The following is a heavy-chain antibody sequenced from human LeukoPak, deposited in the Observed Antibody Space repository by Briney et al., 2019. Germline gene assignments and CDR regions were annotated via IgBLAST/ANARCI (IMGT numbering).Heavy chain of an antibody. Sequence: GGSREISGQGSGSSFTSYWSGGGRQLPGKGREWMGINYPGDSDTRYSPSCQGQVTISANKTISTGYLQWSSLKASDTAMYYCARRSLPWSFDYWGQGTLVTVSS. D-gene: IGHD3-3*01. CDR3: ARRSLPWSFDY. J-gene: IGHJ4*02. CDR1: GSSFTSYW. CDR2: NYPGDSDT. V-gene: IGHV5-51*01.